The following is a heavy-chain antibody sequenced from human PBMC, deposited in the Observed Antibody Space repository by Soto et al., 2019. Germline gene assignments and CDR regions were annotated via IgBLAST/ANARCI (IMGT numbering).Heavy chain of an antibody. CDR2: ISGSGGST. V-gene: IGHV3-23*01. CDR3: AKGKYSGYDLFEAFYI. CDR1: GFTFSSYA. Sequence: GGSLRLSCAASGFTFSSYAMSWVRQAPGKGLEWVSAISGSGGSTYYADSVKGRFTISRDNSKNTLYLQMNSPRAEDTAVYYCAKGKYSGYDLFEAFYIWGQGTMVTVSS. J-gene: IGHJ3*02. D-gene: IGHD5-12*01.